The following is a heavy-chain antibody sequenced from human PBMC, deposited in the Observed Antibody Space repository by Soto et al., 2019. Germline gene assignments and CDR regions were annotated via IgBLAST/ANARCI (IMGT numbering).Heavy chain of an antibody. Sequence: PGESLKISCKSSGYSFSSYWIAWVRLMPGKGLEWMGSIYPDDSDTKYSPSFQGQVTISADKSISAAYLQWSSLKASDTAIYYCARNSLNRYYNYYYSMDVWGQGTTVTVSS. V-gene: IGHV5-51*01. CDR1: GYSFSSYW. CDR3: ARNSLNRYYNYYYSMDV. J-gene: IGHJ6*02. CDR2: IYPDDSDT. D-gene: IGHD3-10*01.